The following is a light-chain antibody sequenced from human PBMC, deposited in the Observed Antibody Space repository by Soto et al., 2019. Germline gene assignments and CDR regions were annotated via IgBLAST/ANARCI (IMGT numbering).Light chain of an antibody. Sequence: EIVLTQSPGTLSLSPGERATLSCKASQTIDNTLAWYQRKPGQAPRLLIYDASTRATGVPARFSGSGSGTDSTLTISSLQSEDLAVYYCQHYNYWPYTFGQGTKVDIK. V-gene: IGKV3-15*01. CDR3: QHYNYWPYT. CDR1: QTIDNT. J-gene: IGKJ2*01. CDR2: DAS.